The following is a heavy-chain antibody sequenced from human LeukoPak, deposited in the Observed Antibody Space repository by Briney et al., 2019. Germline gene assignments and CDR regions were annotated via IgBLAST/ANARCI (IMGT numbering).Heavy chain of an antibody. CDR2: ISSSSSYI. V-gene: IGHV3-21*01. CDR1: GFTFSSYS. J-gene: IGHJ3*02. Sequence: PGGSLRLSCAASGFTFSSYSMNWVRQAPGKGLEWVSSISSSSSYIYYADSVKGRFTISRDNAKNSLYLQMNSLRAEDTAVYYCARDRGYYDSSGYKGDAFDIWGQGTMVTVSS. CDR3: ARDRGYYDSSGYKGDAFDI. D-gene: IGHD3-22*01.